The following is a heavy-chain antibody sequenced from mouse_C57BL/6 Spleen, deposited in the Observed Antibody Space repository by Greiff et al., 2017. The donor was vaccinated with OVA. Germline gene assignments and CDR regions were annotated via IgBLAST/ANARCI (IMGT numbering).Heavy chain of an antibody. Sequence: VQVVESGAELAKPGASVKLSCKASGYTFTSYWMHWVKQRPGQGLEWIGYINPSSGYTKYNQKFKDKATLTADKSSSTAYMQLSSLTYEDSAVYYCARSTYSNDAMDYWGQGTSVTVSS. CDR3: ARSTYSNDAMDY. J-gene: IGHJ4*01. CDR2: INPSSGYT. CDR1: GYTFTSYW. D-gene: IGHD2-5*01. V-gene: IGHV1-7*01.